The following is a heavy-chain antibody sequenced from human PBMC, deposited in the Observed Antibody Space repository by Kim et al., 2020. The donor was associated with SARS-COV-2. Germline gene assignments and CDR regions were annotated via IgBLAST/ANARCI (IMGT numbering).Heavy chain of an antibody. Sequence: ASVKVSCKASGYTFNTYGISWVRQAPGQGLEWVGWISGHNGNTKNAEKFQGRVTVTTDTSTSTAYMELKSLTFDDTALYYWARGFSFYSSSGQPEGDYFYGMDVWGKWPTVTVSS. CDR1: GYTFNTYG. V-gene: IGHV1-18*01. CDR3: ARGFSFYSSSGQPEGDYFYGMDV. J-gene: IGHJ6*04. D-gene: IGHD2-2*01. CDR2: ISGHNGNT.